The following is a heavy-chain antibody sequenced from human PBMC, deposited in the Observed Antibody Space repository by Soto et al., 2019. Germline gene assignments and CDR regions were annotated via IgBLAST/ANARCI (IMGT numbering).Heavy chain of an antibody. Sequence: EVQLVESGGGLVQPGGSLRLSCAASGFTFSSYWMHWVRQAPGKGLVWVSRINSDGSGTSYADSVKGRFTISRDNAKNTLYIKMNSRRGEVTAVYYCSRPARLRVSAIDIWGQGTMVTVSS. CDR3: SRPARLRVSAIDI. CDR1: GFTFSSYW. J-gene: IGHJ3*02. D-gene: IGHD2-2*01. CDR2: INSDGSGT. V-gene: IGHV3-74*01.